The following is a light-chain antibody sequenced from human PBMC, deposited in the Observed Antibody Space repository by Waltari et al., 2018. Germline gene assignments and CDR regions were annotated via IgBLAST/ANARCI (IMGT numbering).Light chain of an antibody. Sequence: DTQMTQFPSAVPAFVGDRVTITCRASGAIGIWLAWYQQKPGKAPKLLIYQASTLQSGVPSRFSGSGSGTDFTLTISSLQPEDFATYYCQQAHTFPLTFGGGTKVEIK. CDR2: QAS. CDR3: QQAHTFPLT. V-gene: IGKV1-12*01. CDR1: GAIGIW. J-gene: IGKJ4*01.